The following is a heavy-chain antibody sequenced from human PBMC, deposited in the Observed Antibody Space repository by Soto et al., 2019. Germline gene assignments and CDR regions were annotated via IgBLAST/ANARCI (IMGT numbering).Heavy chain of an antibody. V-gene: IGHV2-5*01. J-gene: IGHJ4*02. CDR1: GCSFTTAGVA. CDR3: AHSDGGYEIIYFEF. D-gene: IGHD5-12*01. CDR2: IYYNDDR. Sequence: SGPTLGDPKQPLTLTGPFSGCSFTTAGVAVGWIRQTPGGALEWLTLIYYNDDRRFSPSLKTRLTITGDTSKNQVVLSLTNVDPGDTATYFCAHSDGGYEIIYFEFWGQGIPVLVS.